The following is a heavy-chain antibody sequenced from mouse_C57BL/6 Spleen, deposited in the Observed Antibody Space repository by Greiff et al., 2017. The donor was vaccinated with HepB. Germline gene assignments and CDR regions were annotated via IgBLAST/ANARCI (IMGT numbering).Heavy chain of an antibody. CDR2: ISYDGRN. J-gene: IGHJ1*03. D-gene: IGHD4-1*01. V-gene: IGHV3-6*01. CDR1: GYSITSGYY. Sequence: DVQLQESGPGLVKPSQSLSLTCSVTGYSITSGYYWNWIRQFPGNKLEWMGYISYDGRNNYNPSLKNRISITRDTSKNQFFLKLNSVTTEDTATYYCARSGGNWYFDVWGTGTTVTVSS. CDR3: ARSGGNWYFDV.